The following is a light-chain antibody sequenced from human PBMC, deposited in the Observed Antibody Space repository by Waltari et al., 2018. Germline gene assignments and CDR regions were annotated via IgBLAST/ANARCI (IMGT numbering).Light chain of an antibody. V-gene: IGLV1-40*01. CDR3: QAYDNSLSGV. CDR1: SSNIGAGYD. Sequence: QSVLTQPPSVSGAPGQRVTISCPGSSSNIGAGYDVNWYQLVPGIAPKLLIYGNSNRPSGVPDRFSASKSGTSASLAITGLQAEDEADYYCQAYDNSLSGVFGGGTKLTVL. J-gene: IGLJ3*02. CDR2: GNS.